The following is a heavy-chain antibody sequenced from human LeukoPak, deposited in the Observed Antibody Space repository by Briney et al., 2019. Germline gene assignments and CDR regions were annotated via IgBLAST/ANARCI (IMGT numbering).Heavy chain of an antibody. J-gene: IGHJ4*02. CDR2: IYPGDSDT. CDR1: GYSFTNYY. Sequence: GESLKISCKGSGYSFTNYYIAWVRQMPGKGLEYMGIIYPGDSDTRYSPSFQGQVTISADKSISTAYLQWSSLKASDTAIYYCARGKIGYSYGSYYWGQGTLVTVSS. V-gene: IGHV5-51*01. CDR3: ARGKIGYSYGSYY. D-gene: IGHD5-18*01.